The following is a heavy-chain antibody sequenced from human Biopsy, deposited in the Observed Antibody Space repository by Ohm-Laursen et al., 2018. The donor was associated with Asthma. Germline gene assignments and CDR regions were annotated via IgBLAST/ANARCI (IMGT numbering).Heavy chain of an antibody. CDR1: GFTFSSYA. Sequence: SLRLSCAASGFTFSSYAMHWVRQAPGKGLEWVAVIWYDGSNKYYTDSVKGRFTISRDNSKNTLDLQMNSLRAEDTAVYYCGKDYPLVDWGQGTLVTVSS. V-gene: IGHV3-33*06. J-gene: IGHJ4*02. CDR2: IWYDGSNK. CDR3: GKDYPLVD. D-gene: IGHD2-15*01.